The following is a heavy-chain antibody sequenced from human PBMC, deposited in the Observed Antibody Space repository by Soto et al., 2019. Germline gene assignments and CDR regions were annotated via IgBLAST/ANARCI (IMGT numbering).Heavy chain of an antibody. Sequence: QVQLVQSGAEVKKPGASVKVSCKASGYTFTSYGISWVRQAPGQGLEWMGWISAYNGNTNYAQKLQGRVTMTTDTSTSTAYMGLRRLRSDDPAVYYCARGPDLLIYGSGSYSVDYWGQGTLITVTS. V-gene: IGHV1-18*01. CDR3: ARGPDLLIYGSGSYSVDY. CDR2: ISAYNGNT. D-gene: IGHD3-10*01. J-gene: IGHJ4*02. CDR1: GYTFTSYG.